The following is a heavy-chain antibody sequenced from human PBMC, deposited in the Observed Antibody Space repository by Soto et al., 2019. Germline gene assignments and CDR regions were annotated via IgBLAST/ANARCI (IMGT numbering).Heavy chain of an antibody. V-gene: IGHV4-4*02. CDR1: GGSIKTSNW. D-gene: IGHD2-21*01. CDR2: IYHGGST. Sequence: PSETLSLTCDISGGSIKTSNWWSWVRQAPGKRLEWIGEIYHGGSTNYNPSLKYRLTLLVDKSKNQFSLNLTSVTAADTAVYYCARGGLNSAAFDIWGQGTMVTVSS. J-gene: IGHJ3*02. CDR3: ARGGLNSAAFDI.